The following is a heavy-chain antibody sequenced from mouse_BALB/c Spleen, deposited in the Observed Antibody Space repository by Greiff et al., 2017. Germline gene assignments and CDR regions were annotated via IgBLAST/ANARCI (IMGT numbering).Heavy chain of an antibody. CDR2: IYPGNGDT. CDR1: GYTFTSYN. D-gene: IGHD1-1*02. Sequence: QVQLQQPGAELVKPGASVKMSCKASGYTFTSYNMHWVKQTPGQGLEWIGAIYPGNGDTSYNQKFKGKATLTADKSSSTAYMQLSSLTSEDSAVYYCARGGGYAMDYWGQGTSVTVSS. CDR3: ARGGGYAMDY. V-gene: IGHV1-12*01. J-gene: IGHJ4*01.